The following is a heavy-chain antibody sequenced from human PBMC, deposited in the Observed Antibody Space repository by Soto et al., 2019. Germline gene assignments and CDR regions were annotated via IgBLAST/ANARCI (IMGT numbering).Heavy chain of an antibody. J-gene: IGHJ6*02. Sequence: GASVKVSCKASGGTFSSYAISWVRQAPGQGLEWMGGIIPIFGTANYAQKFQGRVTITADESTSTAYMELSSLRSEDTAVYYCAMCYWPWTQSKKNYYYYYGMDVWGQGTTVTVSS. CDR3: AMCYWPWTQSKKNYYYYYGMDV. CDR1: GGTFSSYA. CDR2: IIPIFGTA. D-gene: IGHD2-15*01. V-gene: IGHV1-69*13.